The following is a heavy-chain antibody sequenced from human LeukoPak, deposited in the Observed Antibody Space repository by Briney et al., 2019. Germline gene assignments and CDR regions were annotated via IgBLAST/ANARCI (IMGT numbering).Heavy chain of an antibody. D-gene: IGHD2-15*01. CDR2: ISSSGSTI. J-gene: IGHJ5*02. V-gene: IGHV3-48*03. Sequence: PGGSLRLSCAASGFTFSSYEMNWVRQAPGKGLEWVSYISSSGSTIYYADSVKGRFTISRDNAKNSLYLQMSSLRAEDTAVYYCARSIVVVVAATRISWFDPWGQGTLVTVSS. CDR1: GFTFSSYE. CDR3: ARSIVVVVAATRISWFDP.